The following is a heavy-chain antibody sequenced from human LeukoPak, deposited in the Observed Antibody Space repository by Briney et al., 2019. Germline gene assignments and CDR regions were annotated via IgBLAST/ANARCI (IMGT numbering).Heavy chain of an antibody. Sequence: SETLSLTCSVSDGSINGYYWTWIRQPAGKGLEWIGRMHSSGSTNYSPSLKSRVTMSLDTSKNQFSLRLTSVTAADTAVYYCARGVSAVTLDSWGQGTLVTVSS. CDR1: DGSINGYY. CDR3: ARGVSAVTLDS. J-gene: IGHJ4*02. CDR2: MHSSGST. D-gene: IGHD4-17*01. V-gene: IGHV4-4*07.